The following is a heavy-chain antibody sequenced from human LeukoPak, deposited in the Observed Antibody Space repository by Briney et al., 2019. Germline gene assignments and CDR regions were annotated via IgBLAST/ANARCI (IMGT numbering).Heavy chain of an antibody. Sequence: PSETLSLTCTVSGDSLNSSTYYWGWVRQPPGKGLEYIGSVFYSGNSYYNPPLKGQITFHIDTSKNHFSLRLSSLTAADTAVYYCARSLFRIAPRPHFDYWGRGTLVTVPS. D-gene: IGHD6-6*01. V-gene: IGHV4-39*02. CDR2: VFYSGNS. CDR3: ARSLFRIAPRPHFDY. CDR1: GDSLNSSTYY. J-gene: IGHJ4*02.